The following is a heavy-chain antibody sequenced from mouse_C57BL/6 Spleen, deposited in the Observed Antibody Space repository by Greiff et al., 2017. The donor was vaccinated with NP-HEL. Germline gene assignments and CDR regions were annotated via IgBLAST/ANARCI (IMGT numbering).Heavy chain of an antibody. J-gene: IGHJ1*03. CDR3: ARGDGWYFDV. V-gene: IGHV1-69*01. Sequence: VQLQQPGAELVMPGASVKLSCKASGYTFTSYWMHWVKQRPGQGLEWIGELDPSDSYTNYNQKFKGKSTLTVDQSSSTAYMQLSSLTSEDAAVYYCARGDGWYFDVWGTGTTVTVSS. D-gene: IGHD3-3*01. CDR1: GYTFTSYW. CDR2: LDPSDSYT.